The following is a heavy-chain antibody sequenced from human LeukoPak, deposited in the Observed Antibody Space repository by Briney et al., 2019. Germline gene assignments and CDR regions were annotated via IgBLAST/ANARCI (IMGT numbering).Heavy chain of an antibody. Sequence: SETLSLTCTVSGGSISSYYWSWIRQPPGKGLEWIGYIYYSGATNYNPSLKSRVTISVDTSKNQFSLKLSSVTATDTAVYYCARVSWFPGTSYYYMDVWGKGTTVTVSS. CDR1: GGSISSYY. D-gene: IGHD1-1*01. V-gene: IGHV4-59*01. J-gene: IGHJ6*03. CDR3: ARVSWFPGTSYYYMDV. CDR2: IYYSGAT.